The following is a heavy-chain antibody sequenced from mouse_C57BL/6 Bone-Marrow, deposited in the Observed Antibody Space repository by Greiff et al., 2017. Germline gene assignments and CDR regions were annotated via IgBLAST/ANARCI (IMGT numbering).Heavy chain of an antibody. D-gene: IGHD2-4*01. V-gene: IGHV14-3*01. CDR3: AVYDYDGRYFDV. Sequence: VHVKQSVAELVRPGASVKLSCTASGFNIKNTYMHWVKQRPEQGLEWIGRIDPANGNTKYAPKFQGKATITADTSSNTAYLQLSSLTSEDTAIYYCAVYDYDGRYFDVWGAGTTVTVSS. CDR2: IDPANGNT. CDR1: GFNIKNTY. J-gene: IGHJ1*01.